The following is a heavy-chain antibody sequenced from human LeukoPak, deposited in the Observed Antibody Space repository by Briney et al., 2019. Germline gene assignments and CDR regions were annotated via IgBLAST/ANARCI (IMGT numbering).Heavy chain of an antibody. J-gene: IGHJ4*02. V-gene: IGHV3-48*01. D-gene: IGHD1-26*01. CDR2: ISSSSSTI. CDR3: RASGSPLAYYFDY. CDR1: GFTFSSYS. Sequence: GGSLRLSCAASGFTFSSYSMNWVRQTPGKGLEWVSYISSSSSTIYYADSVKGRFTISRDNAKNSLYLQMNSLRAEDTAVYYCRASGSPLAYYFDYWGQGTLVTVSS.